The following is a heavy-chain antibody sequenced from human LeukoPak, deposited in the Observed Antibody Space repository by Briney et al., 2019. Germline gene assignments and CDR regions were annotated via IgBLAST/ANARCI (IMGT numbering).Heavy chain of an antibody. CDR3: ARHLLDTSTSFDS. D-gene: IGHD2-2*01. V-gene: IGHV4-34*01. CDR1: GFTFSSYE. J-gene: IGHJ4*02. CDR2: IKYTGTT. Sequence: LRLSCAASGFTFSSYEMNWVRQSPGKGLEWIGEIKYTGTTKYNPSLKSRVSISLDTSKNHFSLKLNSVTAADTAVYYCARHLLDTSTSFDSWGQGTLVTVSS.